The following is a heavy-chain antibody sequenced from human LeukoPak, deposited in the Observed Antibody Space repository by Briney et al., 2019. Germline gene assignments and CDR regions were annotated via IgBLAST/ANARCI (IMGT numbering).Heavy chain of an antibody. CDR3: ARGIPLLKWFDL. CDR1: GGSFSGYY. D-gene: IGHD2-21*01. CDR2: INQSGTA. V-gene: IGHV4-34*01. Sequence: SETLSLTCAVYGGSFSGYYWTWLRQPPGKGLEWIGEINQSGTADYNPSLKSRVTLSVDTSKNQFSLKMTSVAAADTAIYYCARGIPLLKWFDLWGRGTLVTVSS. J-gene: IGHJ5*02.